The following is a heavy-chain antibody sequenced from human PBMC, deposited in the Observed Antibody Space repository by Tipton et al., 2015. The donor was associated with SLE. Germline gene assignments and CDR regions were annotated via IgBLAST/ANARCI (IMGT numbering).Heavy chain of an antibody. CDR3: ASSGRAAGPRDY. CDR2: MNPNSGNT. CDR1: GYTFTSYG. D-gene: IGHD6-13*01. J-gene: IGHJ4*02. Sequence: QLVQSGAEVKKPGASVKVSCKASGYTFTSYGISWVRQATGQGLEWMGWMNPNSGNTGYAQKFQGRVTMTRNTSISTAYMELSSLRSEDTAVYYCASSGRAAGPRDYWGQGTLVTVSS. V-gene: IGHV1-8*02.